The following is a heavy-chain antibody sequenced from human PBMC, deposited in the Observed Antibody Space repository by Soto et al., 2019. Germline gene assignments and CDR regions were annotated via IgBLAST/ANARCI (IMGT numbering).Heavy chain of an antibody. V-gene: IGHV1-46*01. CDR1: GYTFTSYY. CDR3: ARAAVVVVAGTQRVYFDY. CDR2: INPSGGGT. Sequence: RASVKVSCKASGYTFTSYYIHWVRQARGQGLEWMGMINPSGGGTSYAQKFQGRVTMTRDTSTSTVYMELNSLRSEDTAVYYCARAAVVVVAGTQRVYFDYWGQGTQVTVSS. D-gene: IGHD2-15*01. J-gene: IGHJ4*02.